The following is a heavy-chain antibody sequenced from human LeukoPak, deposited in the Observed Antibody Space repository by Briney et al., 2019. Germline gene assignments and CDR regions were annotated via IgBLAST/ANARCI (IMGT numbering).Heavy chain of an antibody. J-gene: IGHJ4*02. CDR1: GFTFDDYA. D-gene: IGHD4-17*01. CDR2: ISWNSGSI. CDR3: AKGYLLRLYGDPSYYFDY. Sequence: PGGSLRLSCAASGFTFDDYAMHWVRQAPGKGLEWVSGISWNSGSIGYADSVKGRFTISRDNAKNSLYLQMNSLRAEDTALYYYAKGYLLRLYGDPSYYFDYWGQGTLVTVSS. V-gene: IGHV3-9*01.